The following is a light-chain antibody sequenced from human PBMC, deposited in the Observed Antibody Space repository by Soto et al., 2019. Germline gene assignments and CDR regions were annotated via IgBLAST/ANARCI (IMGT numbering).Light chain of an antibody. CDR1: QGISNY. V-gene: IGKV1-39*01. J-gene: IGKJ5*01. CDR3: QQTFNSPIT. Sequence: DIQMTQSPSSLSASVGDRVTITCRASQGISNYLAWHHQQPGKGPKVLIYGASSLQSGVSSRFSGSGSGTDFTLTISSLRPEDLGSFHCQQTFNSPITFGHGTRLEI. CDR2: GAS.